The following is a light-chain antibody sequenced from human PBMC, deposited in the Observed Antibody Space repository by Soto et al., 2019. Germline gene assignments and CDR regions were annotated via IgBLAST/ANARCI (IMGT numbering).Light chain of an antibody. Sequence: ALTQPPSVSGSPGQSVAVSCTGTSSDVGSYNRVSWYQQPPGTAPKLIIYEVNNRPSGVPDRFSGSKSGNTASLTISGLQAEDEADYYCSSFTTSTTYVFGTGTKVTVL. CDR1: SSDVGSYNR. CDR3: SSFTTSTTYV. CDR2: EVN. J-gene: IGLJ1*01. V-gene: IGLV2-18*02.